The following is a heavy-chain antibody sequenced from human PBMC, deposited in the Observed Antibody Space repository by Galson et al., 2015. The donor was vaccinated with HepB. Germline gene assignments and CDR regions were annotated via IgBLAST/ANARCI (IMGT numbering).Heavy chain of an antibody. CDR3: ARDRLRFFDY. CDR2: ISYDGSNK. J-gene: IGHJ4*02. CDR1: GFTFSSYA. D-gene: IGHD5-24*01. Sequence: SLRLSCAASGFTFSSYAMHWVRQAPGKGLEWVAVISYDGSNKYYADSVKGRFTISRDNSKNTLYLQMNSLRAEDTAVYYCARDRLRFFDYWGQGTLFTVSS. V-gene: IGHV3-30-3*01.